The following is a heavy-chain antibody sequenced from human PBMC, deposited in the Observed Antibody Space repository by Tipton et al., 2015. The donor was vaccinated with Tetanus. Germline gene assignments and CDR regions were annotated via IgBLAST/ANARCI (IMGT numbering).Heavy chain of an antibody. CDR2: ISYSSTSI. Sequence: SLRLSCAGSGFHFRNFGMNWVRQAPGKGLEWISYISYSSTSIYYAGSVKGRFAISRDNAKNSLYLQMNTLTDDDTAVYYCARRGEARANWFDSWGQGTLVTVSS. CDR1: GFHFRNFG. J-gene: IGHJ5*01. V-gene: IGHV3-48*02. CDR3: ARRGEARANWFDS.